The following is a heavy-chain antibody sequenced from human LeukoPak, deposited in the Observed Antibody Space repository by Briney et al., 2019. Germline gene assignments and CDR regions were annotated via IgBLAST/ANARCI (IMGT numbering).Heavy chain of an antibody. CDR1: GYTFTGYY. CDR3: ARDLSGWYGPDY. J-gene: IGHJ4*02. D-gene: IGHD6-19*01. V-gene: IGHV1-46*01. Sequence: GASVKVSCKASGYTFTGYYMHWVRQAPGQGLEWMGIINPSGGSTSYAQKFQGRVTMTRDMSTSTDYMELSSLRSEDTAVYYCARDLSGWYGPDYWGPGTLVTVSS. CDR2: INPSGGST.